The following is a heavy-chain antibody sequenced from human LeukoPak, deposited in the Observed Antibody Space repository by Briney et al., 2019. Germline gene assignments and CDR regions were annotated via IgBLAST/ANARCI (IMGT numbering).Heavy chain of an antibody. CDR2: IYHSGST. Sequence: SETLSLTCTVSGGSISSYYWGWIRQPPGKGLEWIGSIYHSGSTYYNPSLRSRVTISVDTSKNQFSLKLSSVTAADTAVYYCARYPGGSYSPIDYWGQGTLVTVSS. V-gene: IGHV4-38-2*02. D-gene: IGHD1-26*01. CDR3: ARYPGGSYSPIDY. CDR1: GGSISSYY. J-gene: IGHJ4*02.